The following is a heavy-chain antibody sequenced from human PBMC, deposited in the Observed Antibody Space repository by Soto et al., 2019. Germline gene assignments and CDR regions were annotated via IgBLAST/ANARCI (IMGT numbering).Heavy chain of an antibody. Sequence: VQLVESGGGLVQPGGSLRLSCAASGFTFNDYSMNWVRQAPGKGLEWVSYISTSSSAIYYAYSVKGRFTISRDDAKNSLYLQMNSLRAEDTAVYYCARNYDFWSGYYSEYYFDYWGQGTLVTVSS. CDR3: ARNYDFWSGYYSEYYFDY. J-gene: IGHJ4*02. CDR1: GFTFNDYS. D-gene: IGHD3-3*01. CDR2: ISTSSSAI. V-gene: IGHV3-48*01.